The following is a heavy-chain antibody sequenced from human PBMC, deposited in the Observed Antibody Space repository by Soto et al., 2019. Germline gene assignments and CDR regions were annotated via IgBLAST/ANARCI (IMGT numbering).Heavy chain of an antibody. CDR2: ISNSDTTM. CDR1: GFTFRSYE. D-gene: IGHD1-26*01. J-gene: IGHJ3*02. Sequence: EVQLVESGGGLVQPGGSLRLSCAASGFTFRSYELNWVRQAPGKGLEWISYISNSDTTMYYADSVKGRFTISRDNAKNSLYLQMNSLRAEDTAVYYCARDGITGARTTSAFDIWGQGTMVTVSS. CDR3: ARDGITGARTTSAFDI. V-gene: IGHV3-48*03.